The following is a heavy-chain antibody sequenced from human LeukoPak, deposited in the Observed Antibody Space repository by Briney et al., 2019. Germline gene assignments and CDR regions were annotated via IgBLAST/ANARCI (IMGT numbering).Heavy chain of an antibody. CDR2: IYTSGST. CDR1: GGSISSGSYY. Sequence: PSQTLSLTCTVSGGSISSGSYYWSWIRQPAGKGLEWIGRIYTSGSTNYNPSLKSRVTISVDTSKNQFSLKLSSVTAADTAVYYCARDVGVYQLLYNWFDPWGQGTLVTVSS. V-gene: IGHV4-61*02. CDR3: ARDVGVYQLLYNWFDP. D-gene: IGHD2-2*01. J-gene: IGHJ5*02.